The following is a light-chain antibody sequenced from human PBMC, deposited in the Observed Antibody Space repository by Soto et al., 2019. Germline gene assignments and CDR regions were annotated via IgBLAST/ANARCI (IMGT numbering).Light chain of an antibody. J-gene: IGKJ4*01. CDR3: QQLNSYPLT. V-gene: IGKV1-5*03. Sequence: DIQMTQSPSTLSASVGDRVIIICRASQTISSWLAWYQQKPGKAPKLLIYKASSLESGVPSRFSGSGSGTEFTLTISRLQPEDFATYFCQQLNSYPLTVGGGTKVDIK. CDR2: KAS. CDR1: QTISSW.